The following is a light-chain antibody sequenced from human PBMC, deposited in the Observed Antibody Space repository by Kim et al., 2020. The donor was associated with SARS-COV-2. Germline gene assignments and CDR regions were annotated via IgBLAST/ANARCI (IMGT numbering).Light chain of an antibody. CDR2: GAS. CDR3: QQYGRT. J-gene: IGKJ3*01. Sequence: LSLSPGERATPSCRASPSVSSSYLAWYQHKPGQAPRLLIYGASSRAAGIPDRFSGSGSGTDFTLTITRLEPEDFAVYYCQQYGRTFGPGTKVDIK. V-gene: IGKV3-20*01. CDR1: PSVSSSY.